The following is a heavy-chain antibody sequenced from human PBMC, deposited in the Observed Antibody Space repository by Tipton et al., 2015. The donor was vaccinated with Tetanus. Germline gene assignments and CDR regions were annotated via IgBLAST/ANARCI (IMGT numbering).Heavy chain of an antibody. Sequence: LRLSCTVSGGSISAYYWSWIRQPPGKGLEWIGHIYYSGSTYYNPSLKSRVTISVDTSKNQFSLKLSSVTAADTAVYYCARHNPSGLWFGELDSSFDYWGQGTLVTVSS. D-gene: IGHD3-10*01. J-gene: IGHJ4*02. CDR3: ARHNPSGLWFGELDSSFDY. V-gene: IGHV4-59*04. CDR1: GGSISAYY. CDR2: IYYSGST.